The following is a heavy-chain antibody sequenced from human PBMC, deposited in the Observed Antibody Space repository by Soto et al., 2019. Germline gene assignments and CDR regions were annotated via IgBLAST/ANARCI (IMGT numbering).Heavy chain of an antibody. CDR1: GESISSSSYY. CDR2: IYYSGCT. CDR3: ARQRTTVVTQAYFDH. Sequence: PSETLSLTCIASGESISSSSYYWGWIRQPPGQGLEWIGSIYYSGCTYYNPSFKSRVTISIDTSKNYLSLKLMSATATDTAVYFCARQRTTVVTQAYFDHWGQGALVTVSS. D-gene: IGHD2-21*02. V-gene: IGHV4-39*01. J-gene: IGHJ4*02.